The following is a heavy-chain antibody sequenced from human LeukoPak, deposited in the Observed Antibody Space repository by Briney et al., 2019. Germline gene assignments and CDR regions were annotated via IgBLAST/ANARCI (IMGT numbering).Heavy chain of an antibody. CDR1: GYSFTSYW. CDR3: ARPALVGATAFDY. Sequence: GESLKISCKGSGYSFTSYWIGWVGQMPGKGLEWMGIIYPGDSDTRYSPSFQGQVTISADKSISTPYLQRSSLKASDTAMYYCARPALVGATAFDYWGQGTLVTVSS. CDR2: IYPGDSDT. D-gene: IGHD1-26*01. J-gene: IGHJ4*02. V-gene: IGHV5-51*01.